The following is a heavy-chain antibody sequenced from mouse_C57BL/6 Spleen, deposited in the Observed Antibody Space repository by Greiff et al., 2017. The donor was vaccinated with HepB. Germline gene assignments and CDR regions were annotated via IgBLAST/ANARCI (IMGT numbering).Heavy chain of an antibody. CDR3: ASALYYGSRGFDY. J-gene: IGHJ2*01. Sequence: QVQLQQSGAELVKPGASVKMSCKASGYTFTSYWITWVKQRPGQGLEWIGDIYPGSGSTNYNEKFKSKATLTVDTSSSTAYMQLSSLTSEDSAVYYCASALYYGSRGFDYWGQGTTLTVSS. CDR1: GYTFTSYW. CDR2: IYPGSGST. V-gene: IGHV1-55*01. D-gene: IGHD1-1*01.